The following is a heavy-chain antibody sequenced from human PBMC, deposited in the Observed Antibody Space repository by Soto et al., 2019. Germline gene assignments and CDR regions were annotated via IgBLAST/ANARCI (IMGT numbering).Heavy chain of an antibody. CDR2: IYYSGST. D-gene: IGHD4-17*01. J-gene: IGHJ3*01. V-gene: IGHV4-39*01. CDR3: ARRSDYGDYSDAFDV. Sequence: HLQESGPGLVKPSETLSLTCTVSGGSISNSNYYWGWIRQPPGEGLEWICNIYYSGSTYYNSALKSRVTISVDTSKNQFSLKLSSVTAADTALYYCARRSDYGDYSDAFDVWGQGTVVTVSS. CDR1: GGSISNSNYY.